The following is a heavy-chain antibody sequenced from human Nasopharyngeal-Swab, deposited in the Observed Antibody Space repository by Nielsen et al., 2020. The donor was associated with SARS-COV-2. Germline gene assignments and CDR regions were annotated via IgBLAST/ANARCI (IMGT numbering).Heavy chain of an antibody. D-gene: IGHD6-19*01. CDR2: MNPNSGNT. J-gene: IGHJ6*02. CDR3: ARRTPKQWLAYYYYYGMDV. V-gene: IGHV1-8*01. Sequence: WVRQAPGQGLEGMGWMNPNSGNTGYAQKFQGRVTMTRNTSISTAYMELSSLRSEDTAVYYCARRTPKQWLAYYYYYGMDVWGQGTTVTVSS.